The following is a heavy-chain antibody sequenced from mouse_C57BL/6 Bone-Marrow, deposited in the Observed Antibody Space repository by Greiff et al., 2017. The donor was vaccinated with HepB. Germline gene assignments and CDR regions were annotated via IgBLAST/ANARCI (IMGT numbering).Heavy chain of an antibody. CDR1: GFNIKDDY. CDR2: IDPENGDT. Sequence: EVKLMESGAELVRPGASVKLSCTASGFNIKDDYMHWVKQRPEQGLEWIGWIDPENGDTEYASKFQGKATITADTSSNTAYLQLSSLTSEDTAVYYCTTWLGRDNYYAMDYWGQGTSVTVSS. D-gene: IGHD4-1*01. V-gene: IGHV14-4*01. J-gene: IGHJ4*01. CDR3: TTWLGRDNYYAMDY.